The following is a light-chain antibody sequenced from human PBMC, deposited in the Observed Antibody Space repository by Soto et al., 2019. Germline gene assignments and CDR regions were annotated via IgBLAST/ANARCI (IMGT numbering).Light chain of an antibody. J-gene: IGLJ1*01. CDR3: SSYAGSNNFV. CDR2: EVS. CDR1: SSDVGDDNY. V-gene: IGLV2-8*01. Sequence: QSALTQPPSASGSPGQSVTISCTGTSSDVGDDNYVSWYQRHPGKAPKLMISEVSKRPSGVPDRFSGSKSGNTASLTVSGLQAEGEADYYCSSYAGSNNFVFGTGTKLTVL.